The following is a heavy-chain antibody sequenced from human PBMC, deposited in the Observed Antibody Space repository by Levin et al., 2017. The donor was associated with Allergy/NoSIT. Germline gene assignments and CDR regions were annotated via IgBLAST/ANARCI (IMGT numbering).Heavy chain of an antibody. V-gene: IGHV3-30*03. CDR2: ISDDGSRK. CDR3: ARDLTWGYSLGN. D-gene: IGHD2-15*01. CDR1: GFIFSSYG. Sequence: GGSLRLSCATSGFIFSSYGMHWVRQAPGKGLEWVAYISDDGSRKYYADSVKGRFTVSRDKDKNTVYVQMDSLRAEDTAVYSCARDLTWGYSLGNWGQGTLVTVSS. J-gene: IGHJ4*02.